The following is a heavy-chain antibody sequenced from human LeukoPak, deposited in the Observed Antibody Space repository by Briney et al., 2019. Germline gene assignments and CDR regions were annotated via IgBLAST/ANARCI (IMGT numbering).Heavy chain of an antibody. CDR1: GYTFTGYI. CDR2: INPNSGGA. Sequence: GASVKVSCKASGYTFTGYIIHWVRQAPGQGLEWMGRINPNSGGANYAQKFQGRVTMTRDTSISTAYMELSSLSSDDTAVYYCARSQNYYGSGDYWSPGTLVTVSS. CDR3: ARSQNYYGSGDY. J-gene: IGHJ4*02. D-gene: IGHD3-10*01. V-gene: IGHV1-2*06.